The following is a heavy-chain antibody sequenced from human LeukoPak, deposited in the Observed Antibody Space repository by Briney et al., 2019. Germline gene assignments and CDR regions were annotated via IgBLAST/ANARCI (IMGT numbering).Heavy chain of an antibody. Sequence: GGSLRLSCTVSGFSLSSYALSWVRRAPGKGLEWVSATSSSDAGKYYADSVRGRFTISRDNSKNTLYLQMNSLRAEDTAVYYCARDVGYFGSGSYPDYFDYWGQGILVTVSS. CDR3: ARDVGYFGSGSYPDYFDY. CDR1: GFSLSSYA. J-gene: IGHJ4*02. V-gene: IGHV3-23*01. CDR2: TSSSDAGK. D-gene: IGHD3-10*01.